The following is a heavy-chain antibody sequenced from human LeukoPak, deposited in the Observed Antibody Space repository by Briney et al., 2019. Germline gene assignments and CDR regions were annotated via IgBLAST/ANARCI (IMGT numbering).Heavy chain of an antibody. V-gene: IGHV3-30*04. J-gene: IGHJ5*02. CDR3: ARSLVVGATYPYH. Sequence: GSLRLSCAASGFTFSSYAMHWVRQAPGKGLEWVAVISYDGSNKYYADSVKGRFTISRDNSKNTLYLQLNSLRAEDTAVYYCARSLVVGATYPYHWGQGTLVTVSS. CDR2: ISYDGSNK. CDR1: GFTFSSYA. D-gene: IGHD1-26*01.